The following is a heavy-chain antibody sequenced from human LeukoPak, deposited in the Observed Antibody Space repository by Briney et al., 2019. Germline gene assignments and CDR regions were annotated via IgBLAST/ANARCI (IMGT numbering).Heavy chain of an antibody. CDR3: ARPTTGIWFGEPQDWFDP. CDR1: GYTFTDYS. CDR2: INPNSGGT. V-gene: IGHV1-2*02. J-gene: IGHJ5*02. D-gene: IGHD3-10*01. Sequence: ASVKVSCKASGYTFTDYSMHWVRQAPGQGLEWMGWINPNSGGTNYAQKFQGRVTMTRDTSISTAYMELSRLRSDDTAVYYCARPTTGIWFGEPQDWFDPWGQGTLVTVSS.